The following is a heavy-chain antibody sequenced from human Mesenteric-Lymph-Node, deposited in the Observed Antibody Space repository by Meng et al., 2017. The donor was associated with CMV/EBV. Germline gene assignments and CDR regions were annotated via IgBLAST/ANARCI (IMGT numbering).Heavy chain of an antibody. J-gene: IGHJ4*02. CDR1: RFTFSDAC. Sequence: SCADSRFTFSDACMSWVRQGPGKGPEWVGRIKSKADGGTIDYAAPAKDRFIISIDDSEKTLYLQMNSLKAEDTAVYYCTTGPSHDFDYWGQGTLVTVSS. CDR3: TTGPSHDFDY. V-gene: IGHV3-15*01. CDR2: IKSKADGGTI.